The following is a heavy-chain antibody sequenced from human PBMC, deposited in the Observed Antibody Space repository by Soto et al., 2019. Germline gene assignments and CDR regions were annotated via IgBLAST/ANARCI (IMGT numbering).Heavy chain of an antibody. Sequence: QITLKESGPTLVRPTQTLTLTCTFSGFSLTTSGVGVGWIRQPPGKALEWLAVIYWDDDKRYSSSLKSRLTIPTDNSKXQVVLTMTNMDPVDTATYYCAHHPYYGLGSYSFDYWGQGTLVTVSS. D-gene: IGHD3-10*01. CDR1: GFSLTTSGVG. V-gene: IGHV2-5*02. CDR3: AHHPYYGLGSYSFDY. CDR2: IYWDDDK. J-gene: IGHJ4*02.